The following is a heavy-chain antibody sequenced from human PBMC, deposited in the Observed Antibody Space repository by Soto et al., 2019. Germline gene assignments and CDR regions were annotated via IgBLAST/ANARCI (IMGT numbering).Heavy chain of an antibody. J-gene: IGHJ6*02. V-gene: IGHV1-8*01. CDR3: ARERKFDFWRKGLDV. Sequence: QAQLVQSGAEVRKPGASVKVSCKASGYTFTTYDINWVRHAPGQGLEWLGWMDPNSGSTGYAQKFQGRITMTRNISRNTAHMELSSLQSEDTAVYYCARERKFDFWRKGLDVWGQGTTVTVSS. CDR2: MDPNSGST. D-gene: IGHD3-3*01. CDR1: GYTFTTYD.